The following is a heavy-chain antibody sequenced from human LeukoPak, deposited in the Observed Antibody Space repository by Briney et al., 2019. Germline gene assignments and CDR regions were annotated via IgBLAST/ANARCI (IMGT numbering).Heavy chain of an antibody. J-gene: IGHJ6*02. V-gene: IGHV7-4-1*02. Sequence: ASVKVSCKASGYIFTNYDVNWVRQAPGQGLEWIGWINTETENPTYAQGFTGRFVFSLDTSVSTAYLQISSLQAEDTAVYYCARKVRGVYAMDVWGQGTTVTVSS. D-gene: IGHD3-10*01. CDR3: ARKVRGVYAMDV. CDR1: GYIFTNYD. CDR2: INTETENP.